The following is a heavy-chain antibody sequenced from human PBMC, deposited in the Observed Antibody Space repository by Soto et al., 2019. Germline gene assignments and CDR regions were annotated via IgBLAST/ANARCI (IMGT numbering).Heavy chain of an antibody. D-gene: IGHD5-12*01. Sequence: VQLVESGGGLVKPGGSLRLSCAAYGFTFSSYSMNWVRQAPGKGLEWVSSISSSSSYIYYADSVKGRFTISRDNAKNSLYLQMNSLRAEDTAVYYCAREVSKYSGYDFDYWGQGTLVTVSS. CDR3: AREVSKYSGYDFDY. V-gene: IGHV3-21*01. J-gene: IGHJ4*02. CDR1: GFTFSSYS. CDR2: ISSSSSYI.